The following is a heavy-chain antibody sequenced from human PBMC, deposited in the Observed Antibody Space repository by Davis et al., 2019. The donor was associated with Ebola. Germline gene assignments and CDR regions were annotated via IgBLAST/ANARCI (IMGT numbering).Heavy chain of an antibody. CDR3: ARGRGIRYYDSSGYYLYNWFDP. D-gene: IGHD3-22*01. Sequence: ASVKVSCKASGYTFTGYYMHWVRQAPGQGLEWMGWINPNSGGTNYAQKFQGRVTITRDTSASTAYMELSSLRSEDTAVYYCARGRGIRYYDSSGYYLYNWFDPWGQGTLVTVSS. V-gene: IGHV1-2*02. J-gene: IGHJ5*02. CDR2: INPNSGGT. CDR1: GYTFTGYY.